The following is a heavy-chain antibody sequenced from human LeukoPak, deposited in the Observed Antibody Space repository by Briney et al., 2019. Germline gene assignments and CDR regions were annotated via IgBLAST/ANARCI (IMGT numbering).Heavy chain of an antibody. CDR3: ANTARDDAFDI. Sequence: GGSLRLSCAASGFTFSNYPMSWVRQAPGKGLEWVSAISGSGGTTYYADPVKGRFTISRDNSKNTLYLQMNSLRAEDTALYYCANTARDDAFDIWGQGTMVTVSS. CDR1: GFTFSNYP. CDR2: ISGSGGTT. V-gene: IGHV3-23*01. J-gene: IGHJ3*02.